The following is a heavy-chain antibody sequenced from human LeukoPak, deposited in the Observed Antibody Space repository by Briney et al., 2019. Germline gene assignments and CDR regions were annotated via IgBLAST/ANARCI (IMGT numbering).Heavy chain of an antibody. V-gene: IGHV6-1*01. CDR3: ATFTGYSSGWYYFDY. CDR2: TYYRSKWYN. CDR1: GDSVSSNSAT. Sequence: SQTLSLTCAISGDSVSSNSATWNWIRQSPSRGLEWLGRTYYRSKWYNEYAVSVKSRITINPDTSKNQFFLQLNSVTPEDTAVYYCATFTGYSSGWYYFDYWGQGTLVTVSS. J-gene: IGHJ4*02. D-gene: IGHD6-19*01.